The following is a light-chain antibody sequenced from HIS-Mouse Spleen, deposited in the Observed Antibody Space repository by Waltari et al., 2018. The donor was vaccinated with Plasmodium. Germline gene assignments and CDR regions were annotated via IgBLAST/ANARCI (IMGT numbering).Light chain of an antibody. V-gene: IGKV3-15*01. CDR1: QSVSSN. Sequence: EIVMTQSPATLSVSPGERATLPCRASQSVSSNLAWYQQKPGQAPRLLIYGASTRATGIPARFSGSGSGTEFTLTISSLQSEDFAVYYCQQYNNPRTTFDQGTKLEIK. CDR2: GAS. J-gene: IGKJ2*01. CDR3: QQYNNPRTT.